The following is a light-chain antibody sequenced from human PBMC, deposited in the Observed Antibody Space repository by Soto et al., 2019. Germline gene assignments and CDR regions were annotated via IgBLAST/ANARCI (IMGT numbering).Light chain of an antibody. CDR2: VAP. CDR3: PQSYSIPRT. Sequence: DVQMTQSPSSLFASVGDSVTITCRASQNIDTYLTWYQVKPGKAPKLLLSVAPGFQRGAPSNFSGSGSGTDVSLSISSLQPEDFATCYCPQSYSIPRTFGQGTRVEIK. CDR1: QNIDTY. V-gene: IGKV1-39*01. J-gene: IGKJ1*01.